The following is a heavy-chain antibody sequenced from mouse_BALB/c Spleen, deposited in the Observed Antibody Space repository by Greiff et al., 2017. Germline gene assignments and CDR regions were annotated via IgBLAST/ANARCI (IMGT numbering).Heavy chain of an antibody. CDR2: INPNNGGT. D-gene: IGHD2-14*01. Sequence: VQLQQSGPELVKPGASVKIPCKASGYTFTDYNMDWVKQSHGKSLEWIGDINPNNGGTIYNQKFKGKATLTVDKSSSTAYMELRSLTSEDTAVYYCARSTIGRAMDYWGQGTSVTVSS. J-gene: IGHJ4*01. V-gene: IGHV1-18*01. CDR3: ARSTIGRAMDY. CDR1: GYTFTDYN.